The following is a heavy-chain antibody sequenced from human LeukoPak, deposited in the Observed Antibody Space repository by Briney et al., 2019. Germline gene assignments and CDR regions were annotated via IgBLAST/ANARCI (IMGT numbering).Heavy chain of an antibody. J-gene: IGHJ4*02. CDR3: ARVHLVGATTGVGFDY. V-gene: IGHV1-18*01. CDR2: ISAYNGNT. D-gene: IGHD1-26*01. Sequence: ASVKVSCKASGGTFSSYAISWVRQAPGQGLEWMGWISAYNGNTNYAQKLQGRVTMTTDTSTSTAYMELRSLRSDDTAVYYCARVHLVGATTGVGFDYWGQGTLVTVSS. CDR1: GGTFSSYA.